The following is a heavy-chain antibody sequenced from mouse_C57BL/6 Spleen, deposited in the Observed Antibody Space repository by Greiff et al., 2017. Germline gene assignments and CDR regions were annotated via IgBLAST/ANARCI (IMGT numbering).Heavy chain of an antibody. CDR1: GFTFSSYA. CDR2: ISSGGDYI. V-gene: IGHV5-9-1*02. J-gene: IGHJ1*03. CDR3: TRDQITTVVATRGYFDV. D-gene: IGHD1-1*01. Sequence: DVQLVESGEGLVKPGGSLKLSCAASGFTFSSYAMSWVRQTPEKRLEWVAYISSGGDYIYYADTVKGRFTISRDNARNTLYLQMSSLKSEDTAMYYCTRDQITTVVATRGYFDVWGTGTTVTVSS.